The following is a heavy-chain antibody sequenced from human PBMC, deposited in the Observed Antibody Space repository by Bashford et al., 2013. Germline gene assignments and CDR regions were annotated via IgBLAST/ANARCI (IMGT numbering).Heavy chain of an antibody. CDR2: IYYSGST. Sequence: SETLSLTCTVSGGSISSGDYYWSWIRQPPGKGLEWIGYIYYSGSTYYNPSLKSRVTISVDTSKNQFSLKLSSVTAADTAVYYCARDARGATASYYYYYGMDVWGQGTTVTVSS. D-gene: IGHD5-12*01. CDR3: ARDARGATASYYYYYGMDV. J-gene: IGHJ6*02. V-gene: IGHV4-30-4*01. CDR1: GGSISSGDYY.